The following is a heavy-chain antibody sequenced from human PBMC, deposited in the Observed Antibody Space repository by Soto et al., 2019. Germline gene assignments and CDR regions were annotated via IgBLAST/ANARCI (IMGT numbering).Heavy chain of an antibody. CDR3: TRSWPGDDGYDF. V-gene: IGHV1-8*02. D-gene: IGHD5-12*01. Sequence: QVQLVQSGADMKKPGAPVKVSRKASGYTFGSYDINWVRQATGQGLEWMGWMSPNSGNTGYAQKFQDRLILTRDTSTGTAYMELRSLSPEDTAVYYCTRSWPGDDGYDFWGQGTLVTVSS. J-gene: IGHJ4*02. CDR1: GYTFGSYD. CDR2: MSPNSGNT.